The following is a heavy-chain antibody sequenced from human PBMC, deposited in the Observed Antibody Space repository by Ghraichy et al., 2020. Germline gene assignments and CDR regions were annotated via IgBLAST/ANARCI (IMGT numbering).Heavy chain of an antibody. CDR3: ASGAGTYPDFDL. D-gene: IGHD3-10*01. V-gene: IGHV2-5*02. J-gene: IGHJ4*02. CDR2: IYWGAEH. Sequence: SGPTLVKPTETLTLTCSFSGVSLSTTEVAVGWIRQAPGKALEWLALIYWGAEHRYSPSLRTRLTIAKDTYENQVVLTLTNVQPVDTATYFCASGAGTYPDFDLWGQGVLVTVS. CDR1: GVSLSTTEVA.